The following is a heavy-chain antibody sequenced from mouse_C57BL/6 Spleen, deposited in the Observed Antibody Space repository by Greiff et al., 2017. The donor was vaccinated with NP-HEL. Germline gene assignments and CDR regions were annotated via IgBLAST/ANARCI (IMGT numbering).Heavy chain of an antibody. D-gene: IGHD2-4*01. CDR1: GYSFTSYY. CDR3: ARGGELRPFAY. CDR2: IYPGSGNT. V-gene: IGHV1-66*01. Sequence: VQLQQSGPELVKPGASVKISCKASGYSFTSYYIHWVKQRPGQGLEWIGWIYPGSGNTTYNEKFKGKAKLTADTSSSTAYMQLSSLTSEDSAVYYCARGGELRPFAYWGQGTLVTVSA. J-gene: IGHJ3*01.